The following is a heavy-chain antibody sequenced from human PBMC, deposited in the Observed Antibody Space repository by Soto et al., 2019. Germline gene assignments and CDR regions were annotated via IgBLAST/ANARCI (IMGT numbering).Heavy chain of an antibody. D-gene: IGHD2-2*01. Sequence: SETLSLTCTVSGGSISSSSYYWGWIRQPPGKGLEWIGEINHSGSTNYNPSLKSRVTISVDTSKNQFSLKLSSVTAADTAVYYCARRPRYCSSTSCQDYWGQGTLVTVSS. CDR1: GGSISSSSYY. V-gene: IGHV4-39*07. CDR3: ARRPRYCSSTSCQDY. J-gene: IGHJ4*02. CDR2: INHSGST.